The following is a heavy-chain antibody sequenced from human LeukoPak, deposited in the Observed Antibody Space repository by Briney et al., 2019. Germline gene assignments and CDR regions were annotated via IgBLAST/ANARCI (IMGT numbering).Heavy chain of an antibody. CDR1: GDSISSYY. Sequence: SETLSLTCIVSGDSISSYYWSWIRQPPGKGLEWIGYIYYSGSTNYNPSLKSRVTISVDASKNHFSLKLSSVTAADTAVYYCAREGSSSSWDYWGQGTLVTVSS. D-gene: IGHD6-13*01. CDR2: IYYSGST. CDR3: AREGSSSSWDY. J-gene: IGHJ4*02. V-gene: IGHV4-59*01.